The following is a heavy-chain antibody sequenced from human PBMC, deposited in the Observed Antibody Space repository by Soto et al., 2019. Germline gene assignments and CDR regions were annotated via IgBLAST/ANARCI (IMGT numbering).Heavy chain of an antibody. Sequence: TLSLTCAVYGVSFSSYYWTWIRQTPGKGLEWIGDIIHTGTSNYNPSLKRRVTISMDTSNNHFSLKLTSMTAADRAVYFCERGRGWGQSVKGLDYWSRGTLVPVSS. CDR1: GVSFSSYY. CDR3: ERGRGWGQSVKGLDY. J-gene: IGHJ4*02. D-gene: IGHD3-16*01. CDR2: IIHTGTS. V-gene: IGHV4-34*01.